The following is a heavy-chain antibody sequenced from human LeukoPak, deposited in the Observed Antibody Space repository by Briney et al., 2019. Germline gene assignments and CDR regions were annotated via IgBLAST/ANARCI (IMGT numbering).Heavy chain of an antibody. Sequence: ASVKVSCKAPGYTFTSYGISWVRQAPGQGLEWMGWISAYNGNTNYAQKLQGRVTMTTDTSTSTAYMELRSLRSDDTAVYYCARALRISGYSYMAYWGQGTLVTVSS. CDR2: ISAYNGNT. V-gene: IGHV1-18*01. CDR3: ARALRISGYSYMAY. D-gene: IGHD3-22*01. CDR1: GYTFTSYG. J-gene: IGHJ4*02.